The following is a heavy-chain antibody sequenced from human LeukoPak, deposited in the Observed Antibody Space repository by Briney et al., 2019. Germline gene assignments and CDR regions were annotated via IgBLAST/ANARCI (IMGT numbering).Heavy chain of an antibody. J-gene: IGHJ4*02. D-gene: IGHD6-13*01. Sequence: GGSLRLSCAASGFTFSNAWMAWVRQAPGKGLEWVANINQDGSTKQYVDSVRGRFTISRDNAKNSLYLQMNSLRAEETALYHCARDMSGSLDYWGQGTLVTVSS. CDR1: GFTFSNAW. CDR3: ARDMSGSLDY. CDR2: INQDGSTK. V-gene: IGHV3-7*01.